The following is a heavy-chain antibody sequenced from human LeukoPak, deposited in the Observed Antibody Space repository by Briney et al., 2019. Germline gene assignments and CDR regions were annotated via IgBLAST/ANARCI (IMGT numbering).Heavy chain of an antibody. Sequence: PSETLSLTCAVYGGSFSGYYWSWIRQPPGKGLEWIGEINHSGSTNYNPSLKSRVTISVVTSKNHSSLKLSSVTAADTAVYYCARRRVVVVAATVPSLKRYWYFDLWGRGTLVTVSS. J-gene: IGHJ2*01. V-gene: IGHV4-34*01. D-gene: IGHD2-15*01. CDR1: GGSFSGYY. CDR3: ARRRVVVVAATVPSLKRYWYFDL. CDR2: INHSGST.